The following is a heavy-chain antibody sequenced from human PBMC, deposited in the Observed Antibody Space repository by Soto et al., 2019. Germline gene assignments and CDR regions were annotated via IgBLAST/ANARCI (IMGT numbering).Heavy chain of an antibody. D-gene: IGHD3-3*01. CDR3: ARLQSEFWGGYWFDP. CDR2: IYHSGST. V-gene: IGHV4-30-2*01. Sequence: QLQLQESGSGLVKPSQTLSLTCAVSGGSISSGGYSWSWIRQPPGKGLEWIGYIYHSGSTYYHPSPKSRVTISVDRSKNEFSLKLSSVTAADTAVYYFARLQSEFWGGYWFDPWGKGTLVTVSS. J-gene: IGHJ5*02. CDR1: GGSISSGGYS.